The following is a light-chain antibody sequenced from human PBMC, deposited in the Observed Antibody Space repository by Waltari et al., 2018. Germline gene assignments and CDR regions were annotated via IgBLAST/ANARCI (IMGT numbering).Light chain of an antibody. J-gene: IGLJ3*02. CDR3: LRYYGGPQPWV. CDR2: STS. CDR1: TGAVTSGYY. Sequence: QTVVTQEPSLTVSPGGTVTLTCASSTGAVTSGYYPNWFQQKPGQAPRALIYSTSNKHPGSPGRFSGALLGGKAALTLSGVQPEDEADYYCLRYYGGPQPWVFGGGTKLTVL. V-gene: IGLV7-43*01.